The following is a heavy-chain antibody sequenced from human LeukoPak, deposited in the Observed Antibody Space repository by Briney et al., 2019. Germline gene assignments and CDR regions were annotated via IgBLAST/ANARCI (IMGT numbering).Heavy chain of an antibody. CDR1: GFTFSSYG. D-gene: IGHD4-17*01. Sequence: GGSLRLSCAASGFTFSSYGMPWVRQAPGKGLEWVGVIWYDGSNKYYADSVKGRFTISRDNSKNTLYLQMNSLRAEDTAVYYCAREYHAVTTVYFDYWGQGTLVTVSS. CDR3: AREYHAVTTVYFDY. V-gene: IGHV3-33*01. J-gene: IGHJ4*02. CDR2: IWYDGSNK.